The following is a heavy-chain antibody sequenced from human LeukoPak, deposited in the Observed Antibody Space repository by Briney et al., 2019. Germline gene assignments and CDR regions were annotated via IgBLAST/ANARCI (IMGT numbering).Heavy chain of an antibody. J-gene: IGHJ3*02. D-gene: IGHD4-11*01. CDR3: ARVSRYSDSGAFDI. Sequence: PSETLSLTCAVYGGSFSGYYWSWIRQPPGKGLEWIGEINHSGSTNYTPSLKRRVTISIDTSKNQFSLKLISVTAADTAVYYCARVSRYSDSGAFDIWGQGAMVTVSS. CDR1: GGSFSGYY. CDR2: INHSGST. V-gene: IGHV4-34*01.